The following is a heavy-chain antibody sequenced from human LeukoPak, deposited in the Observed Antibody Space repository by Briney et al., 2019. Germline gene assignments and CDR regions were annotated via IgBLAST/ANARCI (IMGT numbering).Heavy chain of an antibody. V-gene: IGHV3-11*04. CDR2: IDTRGTYT. J-gene: IGHJ4*02. CDR1: GFTFNDHY. Sequence: GGSLRLSCAASGFTFNDHYMSWIRQAPGKGLEWVSYIDTRGTYTSYADSVKGRFTISRDNAKNSLDLQMNSLRVEDTAVYYCARTARLLDYWGQGTLVTVSS. CDR3: ARTARLLDY. D-gene: IGHD6-25*01.